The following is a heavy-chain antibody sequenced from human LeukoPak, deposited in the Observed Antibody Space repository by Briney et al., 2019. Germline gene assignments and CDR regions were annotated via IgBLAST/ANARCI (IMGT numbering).Heavy chain of an antibody. J-gene: IGHJ4*02. Sequence: PSETLSLTCTVSGYSISSGSCYWSWIRQPAGKGLERIGRIYTSGSTNYNPSLKSRVTISVDTSKNQFSLKLSSVTAADTAVYYCARVRVRGVIYFDYWGQGTLVTVSS. CDR3: ARVRVRGVIYFDY. CDR2: IYTSGST. V-gene: IGHV4-61*02. D-gene: IGHD3-10*01. CDR1: GYSISSGSCY.